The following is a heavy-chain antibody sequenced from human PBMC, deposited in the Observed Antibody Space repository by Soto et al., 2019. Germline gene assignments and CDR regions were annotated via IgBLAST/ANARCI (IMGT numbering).Heavy chain of an antibody. CDR3: VRVVAIPGYPDN. CDR1: GGTFSSYA. CDR2: IVPIVDTS. D-gene: IGHD5-12*01. V-gene: IGHV1-69*12. J-gene: IGHJ4*02. Sequence: QVQLVQSGAEVRQPASSVKVSCKTSGGTFSSYAISWVRQAPGQGLEWMGGIVPIVDTSTYAKKFQGRVTITADESTSTVYMELSSLRSDDTDVYYCVRVVAIPGYPDNWGQGTLVTVSS.